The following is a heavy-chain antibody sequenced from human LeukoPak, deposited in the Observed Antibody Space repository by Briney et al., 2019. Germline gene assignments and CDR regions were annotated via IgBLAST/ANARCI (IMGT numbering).Heavy chain of an antibody. J-gene: IGHJ4*02. D-gene: IGHD3-3*01. CDR2: ISYDGSNK. CDR3: AKDSSYDFWSPGDY. V-gene: IGHV3-30*18. CDR1: GFTFSSHG. Sequence: GGSLRLSCAASGFTFSSHGMHWVRQAPGKGLEWVAVISYDGSNKYYADSVKGRFTISRDNSKNTLYLQMNSLRAEDTAVYYCAKDSSYDFWSPGDYWGQGTLVTVSS.